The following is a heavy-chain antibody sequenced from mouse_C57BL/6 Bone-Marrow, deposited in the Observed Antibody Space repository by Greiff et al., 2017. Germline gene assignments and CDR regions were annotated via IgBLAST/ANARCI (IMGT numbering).Heavy chain of an antibody. J-gene: IGHJ3*01. CDR3: APTPIYYDDGGFAY. D-gene: IGHD2-4*01. V-gene: IGHV14-2*01. Sequence: EVQLQQSGAELVKPGASVKLSCTASGFNINDYYMHWVKQRTKQGLEWIGRIDPEDGETKSTPKFKGKATITADTSSTTAYLQLSSLTSEDPAVYYCAPTPIYYDDGGFAYWGQGILVTVSA. CDR1: GFNINDYY. CDR2: IDPEDGET.